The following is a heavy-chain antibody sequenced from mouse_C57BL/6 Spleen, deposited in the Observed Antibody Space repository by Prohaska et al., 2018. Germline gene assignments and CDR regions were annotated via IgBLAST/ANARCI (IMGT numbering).Heavy chain of an antibody. V-gene: IGHV5-17*01. Sequence: AYISSGSSTIYYADTVKGRFTISRDNAKNTLCLQMTSLRSEDTAMYYCARLDSSGPFAYWGQGTLVTVSA. CDR2: ISSGSSTI. CDR3: ARLDSSGPFAY. J-gene: IGHJ3*01. D-gene: IGHD3-2*02.